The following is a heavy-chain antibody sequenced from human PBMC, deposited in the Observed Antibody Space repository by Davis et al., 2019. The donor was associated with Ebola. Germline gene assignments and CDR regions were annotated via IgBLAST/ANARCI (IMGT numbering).Heavy chain of an antibody. CDR1: GGSFNGYY. D-gene: IGHD2-8*01. J-gene: IGHJ4*02. CDR2: INHSGST. Sequence: SETLSLTCAVYGGSFNGYYWSWIRQPPGKGLEWIGEINHSGSTNYNPSLKSRVTISVDTSKNQFSLKLSSVTAADTAVYYCHLVYAMGFDYWGQGTLVTVSS. V-gene: IGHV4-34*01. CDR3: HLVYAMGFDY.